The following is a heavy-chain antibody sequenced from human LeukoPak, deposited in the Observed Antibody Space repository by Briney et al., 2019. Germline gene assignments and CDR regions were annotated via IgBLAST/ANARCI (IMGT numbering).Heavy chain of an antibody. Sequence: GASVKVSCKASGGRFSDYTITWVRQIPGQGLEWMGRITPMFGMADYAQKFHDRVTITADKSTTTAYMDLSGLRSGDTAVYYCAGGGRDDFNSWFDPWGQGTLVTVSS. CDR3: AGGGRDDFNSWFDP. CDR2: ITPMFGMA. J-gene: IGHJ5*02. V-gene: IGHV1-69*02. D-gene: IGHD5-24*01. CDR1: GGRFSDYT.